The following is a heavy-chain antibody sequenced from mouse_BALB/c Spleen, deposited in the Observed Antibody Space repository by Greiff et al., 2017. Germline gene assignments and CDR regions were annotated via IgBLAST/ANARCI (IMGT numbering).Heavy chain of an antibody. CDR3: ARDAPYGNYVAMDY. V-gene: IGHV7-3*02. CDR2: IRNKANGYTT. J-gene: IGHJ4*01. D-gene: IGHD2-1*01. Sequence: EVKLVESGGGLVQPGGSLRLSCATSGFTFTDYYMSWVRQPPGKALEWLGFIRNKANGYTTEYSASVKGRFTISRDNSQSILYLQMNTLRAEDSATYYCARDAPYGNYVAMDYWGQGTSVTVSS. CDR1: GFTFTDYY.